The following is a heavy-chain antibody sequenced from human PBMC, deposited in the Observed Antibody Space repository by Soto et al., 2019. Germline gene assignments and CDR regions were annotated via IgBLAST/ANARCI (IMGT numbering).Heavy chain of an antibody. Sequence: QVQLVQSGAEVKMPGSSVNVSCTASGGTFTSYTFSCVRQVPGQGLEWMGRIIPILRMADFAQKFQGRVTINADESTSTVYMKLSSLRSEDTAVYYCATSYGSGSAHFDYWGQGTLVTVS. CDR2: IIPILRMA. CDR3: ATSYGSGSAHFDY. CDR1: GGTFTSYT. D-gene: IGHD3-10*01. V-gene: IGHV1-69*02. J-gene: IGHJ4*02.